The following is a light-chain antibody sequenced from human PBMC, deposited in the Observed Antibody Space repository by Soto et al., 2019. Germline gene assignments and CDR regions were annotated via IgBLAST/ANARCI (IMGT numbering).Light chain of an antibody. CDR3: QQRSSWTPT. Sequence: EIVLTQSPGTLSLSPGERATLSCRASQSVSSSYLAWSEQNPCQAPRLLIYDASNRATGVPARFSGSRSGTDFTLTISSLEPEDFAVYYCQQRSSWTPTFGQGTRLEIK. J-gene: IGKJ5*01. CDR1: QSVSSSY. V-gene: IGKV3D-20*02. CDR2: DAS.